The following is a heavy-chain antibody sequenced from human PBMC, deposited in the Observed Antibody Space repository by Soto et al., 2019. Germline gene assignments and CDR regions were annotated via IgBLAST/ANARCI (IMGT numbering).Heavy chain of an antibody. J-gene: IGHJ4*02. D-gene: IGHD6-13*01. CDR3: ARDPGYSSSHLDY. CDR2: ISYDGSNK. V-gene: IGHV3-30-3*01. Sequence: GGSLRLSCAASGFTFSSYAMHWVRQAPGKGLEWVAVISYDGSNKYYADSVKGRFTISRDNSKNTLYLQMNSLRAEDTAVYYCARDPGYSSSHLDYWGQGTLVTVSS. CDR1: GFTFSSYA.